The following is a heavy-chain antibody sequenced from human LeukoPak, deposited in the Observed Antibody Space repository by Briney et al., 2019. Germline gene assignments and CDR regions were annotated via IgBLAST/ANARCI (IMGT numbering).Heavy chain of an antibody. CDR1: GFTFSSYA. CDR2: ISSNGGST. CDR3: VKDHYSSTSCYPWDWFDP. V-gene: IGHV3-64D*06. Sequence: GGSLRLSCSASGFTFSSYAMHWVRQAPGKGLEYVSAISSNGGSTYYADSVKGRFTISRDNSKNTLYLQMSSLRAEDTAVYYCVKDHYSSTSCYPWDWFDPWGQGTLVTVSS. D-gene: IGHD2-2*01. J-gene: IGHJ5*02.